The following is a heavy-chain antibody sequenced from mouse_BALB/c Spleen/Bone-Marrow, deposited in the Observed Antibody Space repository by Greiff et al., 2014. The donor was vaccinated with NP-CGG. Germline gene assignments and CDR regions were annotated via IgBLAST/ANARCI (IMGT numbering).Heavy chain of an antibody. CDR1: GFNIKDTY. V-gene: IGHV14-3*02. D-gene: IGHD1-1*01. CDR3: ASYYYGSYGFAY. CDR2: IDPANGNT. Sequence: VQLKESGAELVKPGASVKLSCTASGFNIKDTYMHWVKQRPEQGLEWIGRIDPANGNTKYDPKFQGKATITADTSSNTAYLQLSSLTSEDTAVYYCASYYYGSYGFAYWGQGILVTVSA. J-gene: IGHJ3*01.